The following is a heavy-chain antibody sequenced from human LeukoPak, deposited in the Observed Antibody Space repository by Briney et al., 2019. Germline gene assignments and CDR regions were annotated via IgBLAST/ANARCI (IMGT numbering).Heavy chain of an antibody. Sequence: PGGSLRLSCAASGFTFSSYSTNWVSQAPGKGLEWVSYISSSSSYIYYADSVKGRFTIPRDNAKNSLYLQMNGLRAEDTAVYYCARRGFSGYDSWYFDLWGRGTLVTVSS. CDR2: ISSSSSYI. V-gene: IGHV3-21*01. D-gene: IGHD5-12*01. CDR3: ARRGFSGYDSWYFDL. J-gene: IGHJ2*01. CDR1: GFTFSSYS.